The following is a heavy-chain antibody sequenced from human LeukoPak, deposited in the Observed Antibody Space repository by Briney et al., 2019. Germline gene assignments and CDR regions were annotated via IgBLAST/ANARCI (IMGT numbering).Heavy chain of an antibody. D-gene: IGHD3-3*01. CDR1: GITFSSYA. Sequence: PSGGSLRLSCEASGITFSSYAMHWVRQAPGKGLEWVAVISYDGSNKYYADSVKGRFTISRDNSKNTLYLQMNSLRAEDTAVYYCARNTIFGIGYMDVWGKGTTVTVSS. CDR2: ISYDGSNK. V-gene: IGHV3-30*04. CDR3: ARNTIFGIGYMDV. J-gene: IGHJ6*03.